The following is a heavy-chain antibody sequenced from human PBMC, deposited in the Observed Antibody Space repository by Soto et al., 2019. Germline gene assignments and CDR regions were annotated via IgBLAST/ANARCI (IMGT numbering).Heavy chain of an antibody. V-gene: IGHV1-69*01. CDR2: IIPIFGTA. Sequence: QVQLVQSGAEVKKPGSSVKVSCKASGGTFSSYAISWVRQAPGQGLEWMGGIIPIFGTANYAQKFQGRVTMTADESTSTAYMELSSLRSEDTAVYYCARKVVDTPNGRGWFDPWGQGTLVTVSS. D-gene: IGHD5-18*01. CDR3: ARKVVDTPNGRGWFDP. CDR1: GGTFSSYA. J-gene: IGHJ5*02.